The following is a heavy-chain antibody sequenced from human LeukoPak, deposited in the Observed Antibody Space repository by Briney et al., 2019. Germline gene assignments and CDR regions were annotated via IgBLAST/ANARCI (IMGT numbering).Heavy chain of an antibody. V-gene: IGHV1-69*13. Sequence: GASVKVSCKASGGTFSSYAISWVRQAPGQGLEWMGGIIPIFGTANYAQKFQGRVTITADESTSTAYMELRSLRSDDTAVYYCARDLGIAVAGFNDYWGQGTLVTVSS. D-gene: IGHD6-19*01. CDR2: IIPIFGTA. J-gene: IGHJ4*02. CDR1: GGTFSSYA. CDR3: ARDLGIAVAGFNDY.